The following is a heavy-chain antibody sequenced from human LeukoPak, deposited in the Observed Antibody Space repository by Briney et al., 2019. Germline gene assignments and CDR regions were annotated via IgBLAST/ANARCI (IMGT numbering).Heavy chain of an antibody. CDR2: IKKDGSEK. CDR1: GFTFSTYW. Sequence: GGSLRLSCAASGFTFSTYWMSWVRQAPGKGLEWVANIKKDGSEKYYVDSVKGRFTISRDNAKNSLNLQMNSLRAEDTAVYYCARDFPYYYDISGYYQDYWGQGTLVTVSS. J-gene: IGHJ4*02. CDR3: ARDFPYYYDISGYYQDY. D-gene: IGHD3-22*01. V-gene: IGHV3-7*01.